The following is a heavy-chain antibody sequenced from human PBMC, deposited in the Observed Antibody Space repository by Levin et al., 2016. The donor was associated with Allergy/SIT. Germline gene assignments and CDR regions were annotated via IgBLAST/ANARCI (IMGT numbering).Heavy chain of an antibody. V-gene: IGHV3-11*01. CDR2: ISSSGSTI. CDR3: AREYYYDSRGAHDAFDI. Sequence: RQAPGKGLEWVSYISSSGSTIYYADSVKGRFTISRDNAKNSLYLQMNSLRAEDTAVYYCAREYYYDSRGAHDAFDIWGQGTMVTVSS. J-gene: IGHJ3*02. D-gene: IGHD3-22*01.